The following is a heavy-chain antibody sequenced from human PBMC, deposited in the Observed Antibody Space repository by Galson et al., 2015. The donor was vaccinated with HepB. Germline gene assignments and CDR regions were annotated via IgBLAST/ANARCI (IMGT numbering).Heavy chain of an antibody. CDR2: IWYDGSNK. Sequence: SLRLSCAASGFTFSSYGMHWVRQAPGKGLEWVAVIWYDGSNKYYADSVKGRFTISRDNSKNTLYLQMNSLRAEDTAVYYCANELSVAGYGMDVWGQGTTVTVSS. V-gene: IGHV3-33*06. CDR3: ANELSVAGYGMDV. CDR1: GFTFSSYG. D-gene: IGHD6-19*01. J-gene: IGHJ6*02.